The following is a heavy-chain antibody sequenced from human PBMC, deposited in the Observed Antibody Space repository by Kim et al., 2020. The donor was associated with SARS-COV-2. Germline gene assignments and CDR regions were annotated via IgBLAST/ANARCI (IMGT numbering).Heavy chain of an antibody. D-gene: IGHD2-15*01. Sequence: GGSLRLSCAASGFTFSSYWMSWVRQAPGKGLEWVANIKQDGSEKYYVDSVKGRFTISRDNAKNSLYLQMNSLRAEDTAVYYCARLADKLDDGGMDVWGQGTTVTVSS. CDR1: GFTFSSYW. CDR3: ARLADKLDDGGMDV. CDR2: IKQDGSEK. V-gene: IGHV3-7*03. J-gene: IGHJ6*02.